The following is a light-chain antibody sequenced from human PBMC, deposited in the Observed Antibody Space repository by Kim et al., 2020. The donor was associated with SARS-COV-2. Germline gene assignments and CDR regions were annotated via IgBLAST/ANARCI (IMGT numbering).Light chain of an antibody. V-gene: IGLV2-14*03. CDR1: RGDAVVTKY. CDR2: AVD. Sequence: GQPITMSCRGTRGDAVVTKYISWTRHRRTQAPTLMIYAVDNRPSGVSDRFSGSKSGNTASLTISGLQAEDEGDYYCSSYTRTDTVVFGGGTQLTVL. J-gene: IGLJ2*01. CDR3: SSYTRTDTVV.